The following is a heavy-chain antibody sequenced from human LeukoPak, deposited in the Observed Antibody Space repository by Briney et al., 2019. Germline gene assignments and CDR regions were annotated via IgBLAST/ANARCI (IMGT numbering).Heavy chain of an antibody. J-gene: IGHJ3*02. CDR2: IIPIFGTA. CDR3: ARVRDISMVRSNDAFDI. V-gene: IGHV1-69*13. D-gene: IGHD3-10*01. Sequence: SVKVSCKASGYTFIGYYIHWVRQAPGQGLEWMGGIIPIFGTANYAQKFQGRVTITADESTSTAYMELSSLRSEDTAVYYCARVRDISMVRSNDAFDIWGQGTMVTVSS. CDR1: GYTFIGYY.